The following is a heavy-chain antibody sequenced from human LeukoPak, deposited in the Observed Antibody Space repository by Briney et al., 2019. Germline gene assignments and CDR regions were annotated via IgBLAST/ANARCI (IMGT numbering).Heavy chain of an antibody. CDR1: GFSFNYFW. V-gene: IGHV3-7*01. CDR2: IKQDGSEK. Sequence: GGSLRLSCAASGFSFNYFWMSWFRQAPGKGLEWVANIKQDGSEKYYADSVKGRFTISRDNAKKSLYLQMNSLRAEDTAVYYCARDAEVGTLFGVLSRYIWFDPWGQGALVTVSS. CDR3: ARDAEVGTLFGVLSRYIWFDP. J-gene: IGHJ5*02. D-gene: IGHD3-3*01.